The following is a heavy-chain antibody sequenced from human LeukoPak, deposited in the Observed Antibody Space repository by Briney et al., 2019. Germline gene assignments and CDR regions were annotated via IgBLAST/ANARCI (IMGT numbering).Heavy chain of an antibody. D-gene: IGHD5-18*01. CDR2: IYYTGAT. V-gene: IGHV4-59*01. CDR3: ARAGYSYGTGYYFDY. J-gene: IGHJ4*02. Sequence: PLETLSLTCTVSGGSISRYYWSWIRLPPGKGLEWLGYIYYTGATYYNPSLKSRVTLSLDTSKNQFSLKLSSVTAADAAVYYCARAGYSYGTGYYFDYWGQGALVTVSS. CDR1: GGSISRYY.